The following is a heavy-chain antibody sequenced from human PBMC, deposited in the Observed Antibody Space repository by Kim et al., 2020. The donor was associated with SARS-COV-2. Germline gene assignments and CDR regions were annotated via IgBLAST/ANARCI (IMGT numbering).Heavy chain of an antibody. CDR1: GFTFSSYA. CDR3: ARDPGAGGGGTLDY. V-gene: IGHV3-30*04. CDR2: ISYDGINK. D-gene: IGHD2-15*01. J-gene: IGHJ4*02. Sequence: GGSLRLSCAASGFTFSSYAMHWVRQAPGKGLEWVAVISYDGINKYYADSVKGRFTISRDNSKNTLYLQMNSLRAEDTAVYYCARDPGAGGGGTLDYWGQGTLVTVSS.